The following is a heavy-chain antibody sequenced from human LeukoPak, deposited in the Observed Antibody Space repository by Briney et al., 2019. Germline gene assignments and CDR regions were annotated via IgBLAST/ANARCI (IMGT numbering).Heavy chain of an antibody. Sequence: GGSLRLSCVASGFAFNTYVMSWVRQAPGKGLEWVSAISGSGGSTYYADSVKGRFTISRDNSKNTLYLQMNSLRAEDTAVYYCAKGGYDYAWGSYPLWGQGTLVTVSS. D-gene: IGHD3-16*02. CDR1: GFAFNTYV. V-gene: IGHV3-23*01. CDR3: AKGGYDYAWGSYPL. J-gene: IGHJ4*02. CDR2: ISGSGGST.